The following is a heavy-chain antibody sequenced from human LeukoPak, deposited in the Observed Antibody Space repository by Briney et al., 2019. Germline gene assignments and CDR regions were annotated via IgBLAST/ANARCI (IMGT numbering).Heavy chain of an antibody. J-gene: IGHJ4*02. CDR2: IRSKANSYAT. CDR1: GFTFNSYG. V-gene: IGHV3-73*01. CDR3: TRPSYDSSVSGVVY. Sequence: GGSLRLSCAASGFTFNSYGMHWVRQASGKGLEWVGRIRSKANSYATTDAASVKGRFTISRDDSKNTAYLQMNSLKTEDTAVYYCTRPSYDSSVSGVVYWGQGTLVTVSS. D-gene: IGHD3-22*01.